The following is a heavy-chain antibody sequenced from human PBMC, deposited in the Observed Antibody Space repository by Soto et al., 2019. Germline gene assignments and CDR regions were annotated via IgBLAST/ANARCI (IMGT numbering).Heavy chain of an antibody. J-gene: IGHJ4*02. Sequence: GGSLRLSCAASGFTFSDHGMSWVRQAPGQGPEWVSAIAGSVGSTYYADSVKGRFTISRDNSKNMLYLQMDSLRDEDTAVYYRAKDRTIASRNFDDWGQGALVTVSS. V-gene: IGHV3-23*01. CDR2: IAGSVGST. CDR3: AKDRTIASRNFDD. D-gene: IGHD6-6*01. CDR1: GFTFSDHG.